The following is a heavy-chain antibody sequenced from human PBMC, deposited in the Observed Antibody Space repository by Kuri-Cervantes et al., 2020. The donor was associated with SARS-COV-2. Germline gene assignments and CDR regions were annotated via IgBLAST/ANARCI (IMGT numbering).Heavy chain of an antibody. Sequence: GGSLRLSCSASGFTFSTYAMHWVRQAPGKGLQYVSAISSNGGSTYYAAPVKGRFTISRDDSKNTLYLQMNSLKTEDTAVYYYTTDLAYCGGDCYLQDAFDIWGQGTMVTVSS. V-gene: IGHV3-64*04. CDR2: ISSNGGST. CDR3: TTDLAYCGGDCYLQDAFDI. CDR1: GFTFSTYA. D-gene: IGHD2-21*02. J-gene: IGHJ3*02.